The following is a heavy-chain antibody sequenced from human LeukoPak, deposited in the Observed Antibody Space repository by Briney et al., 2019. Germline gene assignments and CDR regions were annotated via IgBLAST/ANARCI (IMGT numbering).Heavy chain of an antibody. CDR1: GYTFTDYF. D-gene: IGHD3-10*01. V-gene: IGHV1-2*06. Sequence: GASVKVSCKASGYTFTDYFIQWVRQAPGQGPEWMGRINPNTGGTNYAQKFQGRVTFTIDTSTNTAYMELSRLRPDDTAVYYCARVPRNYYGSGGSGYYYYMDVWGKGTTVTVSS. CDR2: INPNTGGT. CDR3: ARVPRNYYGSGGSGYYYYMDV. J-gene: IGHJ6*03.